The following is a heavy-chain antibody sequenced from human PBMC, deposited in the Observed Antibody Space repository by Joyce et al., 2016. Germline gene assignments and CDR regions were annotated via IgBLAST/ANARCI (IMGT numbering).Heavy chain of an antibody. Sequence: QVQLQESGPGLVKPSQTLSLTCSVSGGSINSGCYYWSWIRQSAGKGLEWIGRLSTSGSTNYNPSRKSRVTTSVDTSRNQFSLSRSSVTAADTAVYYCAREDWYSSGWCYYHYYIDLWGKGTTVTVSS. CDR2: LSTSGST. V-gene: IGHV4-61*02. CDR3: AREDWYSSGWCYYHYYIDL. D-gene: IGHD6-19*01. J-gene: IGHJ6*03. CDR1: GGSINSGCYY.